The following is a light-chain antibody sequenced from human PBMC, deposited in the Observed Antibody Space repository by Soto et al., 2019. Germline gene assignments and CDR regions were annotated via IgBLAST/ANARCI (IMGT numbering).Light chain of an antibody. J-gene: IGKJ2*01. Sequence: DIVMTQSPDSLAVSLGERATINCKSSQNVLYSSLKKXXLAWFQQKPGQPPKLLIYWASTREFGVPDRFSGXGSGTXFTLTXSXLXXXXXXXXXXXXXXSIPYTFGQGTKLEIK. CDR3: XXXXSIPYT. CDR1: QNVLYSSLKKXX. CDR2: WAS. V-gene: IGKV4-1*01.